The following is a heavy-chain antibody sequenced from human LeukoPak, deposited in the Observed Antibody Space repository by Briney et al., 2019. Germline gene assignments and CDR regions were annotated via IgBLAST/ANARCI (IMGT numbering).Heavy chain of an antibody. V-gene: IGHV1-18*01. D-gene: IGHD2-2*01. CDR1: GYTFTSYG. CDR3: ARDDTQLLTTRVMGNWFDP. CDR2: ISAYNGNT. Sequence: ASVKVSCKASGYTFTSYGISWVRQAPGQGLEWMGWISAYNGNTNYAQKFQGRVTITADESTSTAYMELSSLRSEDTAVYYCARDDTQLLTTRVMGNWFDPWGQGTLVTVSS. J-gene: IGHJ5*02.